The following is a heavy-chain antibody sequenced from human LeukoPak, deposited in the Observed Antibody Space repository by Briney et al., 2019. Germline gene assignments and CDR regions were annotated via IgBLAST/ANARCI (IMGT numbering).Heavy chain of an antibody. CDR1: GGSFSGYY. D-gene: IGHD1-7*01. Sequence: SETLSLTCAVYGGSFSGYYWSWIRQPPGKGLEWIGEINHSGSTNYNPPLKSRVTISVDTSKNQFSLKLSSVTAADTAVYYCARGGITGTTDYFDYWGQGTLVTVSS. J-gene: IGHJ4*02. V-gene: IGHV4-34*01. CDR2: INHSGST. CDR3: ARGGITGTTDYFDY.